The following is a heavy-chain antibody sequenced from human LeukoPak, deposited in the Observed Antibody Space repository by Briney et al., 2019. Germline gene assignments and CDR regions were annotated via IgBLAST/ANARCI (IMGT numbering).Heavy chain of an antibody. CDR1: GFTFSSYW. D-gene: IGHD2-2*01. Sequence: GGSLRLSCAASGFTFSSYWMSWVRQAPGRGLEWVANIKQDATEQYYVESAKGRFTISRDNTKNSLYLQVNSLRAEDTAVYYCARFHYCSSTNCYPRHFDYWGQGTLVTVSS. CDR2: IKQDATEQ. CDR3: ARFHYCSSTNCYPRHFDY. V-gene: IGHV3-7*01. J-gene: IGHJ4*02.